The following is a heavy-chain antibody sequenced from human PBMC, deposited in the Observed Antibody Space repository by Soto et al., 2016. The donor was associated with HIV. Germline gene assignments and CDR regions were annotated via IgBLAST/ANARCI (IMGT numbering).Heavy chain of an antibody. Sequence: QVQLVQSGAEVKKPGASVKVSCKASGYTFTSNYMHWVRQAPGQGLEWMGIINPSGGRTSYAQKFQGRVTMTRDTSTSTVHMELSSLRSDDTAVYYCARDMKGDYDILTGIGVGWFDPWGQGTLVTVSS. CDR3: ARDMKGDYDILTGIGVGWFDP. V-gene: IGHV1-46*01. D-gene: IGHD3-9*01. J-gene: IGHJ5*02. CDR2: INPSGGRT. CDR1: GYTFTSNY.